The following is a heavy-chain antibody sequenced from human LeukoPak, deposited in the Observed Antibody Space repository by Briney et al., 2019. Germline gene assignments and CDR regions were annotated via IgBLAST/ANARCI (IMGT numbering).Heavy chain of an antibody. Sequence: RPSETLSLTCTVSGASIKSSSFYWGWIRQPPGKGLEWIGTLSYGESASYNPSLKSRITISVDTSKNQFSLKMSSVTAADTAVYYCARVQRQADYHDNSAHYLPLDHWGQGTLVTVSS. CDR1: GASIKSSSFY. CDR3: ARVQRQADYHDNSAHYLPLDH. J-gene: IGHJ4*02. D-gene: IGHD3-22*01. V-gene: IGHV4-39*01. CDR2: LSYGESA.